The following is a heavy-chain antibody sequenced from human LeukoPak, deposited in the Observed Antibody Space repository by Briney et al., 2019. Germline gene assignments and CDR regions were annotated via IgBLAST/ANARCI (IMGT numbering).Heavy chain of an antibody. CDR2: ISTTSTYI. J-gene: IGHJ6*02. Sequence: PGGSLRLSCAASGFTFSSYSVNWVRQAQGKGLEWVSSISTTSTYIYYADSVKGRFTISRDNAKSSLYLQMNSLRAEDTAVYYCARDVHSDYDYYAMDVWGQGTTVTVSS. CDR3: ARDVHSDYDYYAMDV. D-gene: IGHD4-11*01. CDR1: GFTFSSYS. V-gene: IGHV3-21*01.